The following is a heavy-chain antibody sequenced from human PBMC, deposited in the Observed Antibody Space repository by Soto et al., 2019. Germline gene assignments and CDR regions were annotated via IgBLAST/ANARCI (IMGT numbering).Heavy chain of an antibody. V-gene: IGHV3-33*01. D-gene: IGHD1-26*01. CDR2: IWNDPSNP. Sequence: QVQLVESEGGVVQPGRSLRLSCVASGFTFSNYGMHWVRQAPGKGLEWVAVIWNDPSNPHYADSVKGRFTISRDNTKDTLYLQMNSLRAEDKAVYYCARDPIGPGIFDYWGQGTLVTVSS. J-gene: IGHJ4*02. CDR3: ARDPIGPGIFDY. CDR1: GFTFSNYG.